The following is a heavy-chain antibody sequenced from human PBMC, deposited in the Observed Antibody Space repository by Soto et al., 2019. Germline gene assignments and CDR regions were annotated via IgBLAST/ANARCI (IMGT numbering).Heavy chain of an antibody. CDR1: GGTFSSYA. J-gene: IGHJ3*02. CDR3: ARECSSTSCYGAFDI. V-gene: IGHV1-69*06. Sequence: QVQLVQSGAEVKKPGSSVKVSFKASGGTFSSYAISWVRQAPGQGLEGMGGIIPIFGTANYAQKFQGRVTITADKSTSTAYMELSSLRSEDTAVYYCARECSSTSCYGAFDIWGQGTMVTVSS. D-gene: IGHD2-2*01. CDR2: IIPIFGTA.